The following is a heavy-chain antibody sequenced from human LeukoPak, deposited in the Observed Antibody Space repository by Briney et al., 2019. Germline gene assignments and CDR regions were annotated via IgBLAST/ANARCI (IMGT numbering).Heavy chain of an antibody. V-gene: IGHV1-8*03. CDR2: MNPNSGNT. CDR1: GYTFTTYE. J-gene: IGHJ4*02. Sequence: ASVKVSCKASGYTFTTYEIHWVRQATGQGLEWMGWMNPNSGNTGYVQNFQGRVTITRTTSINTAYMELSSLRSEDTAVYYCARGASRSFDYWGQGTLVTVSP. CDR3: ARGASRSFDY.